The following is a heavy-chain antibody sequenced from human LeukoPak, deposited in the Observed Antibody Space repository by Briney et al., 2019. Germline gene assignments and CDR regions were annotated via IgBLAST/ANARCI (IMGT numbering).Heavy chain of an antibody. CDR3: ARVLGGYGGRRFDY. Sequence: SETLSLTCAVSGYSISSGYYWGWIRQPPGKGLEWIGSIYHSGSTYYNPSLKSRVTISVDTSKNQFSLKLSSVTAADTAVYYCARVLGGYGGRRFDYWGQGTLVTVPS. V-gene: IGHV4-38-2*01. J-gene: IGHJ4*02. CDR1: GYSISSGYY. CDR2: IYHSGST. D-gene: IGHD1-26*01.